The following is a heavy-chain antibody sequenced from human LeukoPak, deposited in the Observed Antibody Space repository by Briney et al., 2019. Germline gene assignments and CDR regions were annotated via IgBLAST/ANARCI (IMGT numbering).Heavy chain of an antibody. CDR3: ARDRGGSYSAIDY. CDR2: ISSSSSTI. CDR1: GFTFSSYS. Sequence: GGSLRLSCAASGFTFSSYSMNWVRQAPGKGLEWVSFISSSSSTIYYADSVKGRLTISRDNAKNSLYLQMNSLRAEDTAVYYCARDRGGSYSAIDYWGQGTLVTVSS. V-gene: IGHV3-48*04. J-gene: IGHJ4*02. D-gene: IGHD1-26*01.